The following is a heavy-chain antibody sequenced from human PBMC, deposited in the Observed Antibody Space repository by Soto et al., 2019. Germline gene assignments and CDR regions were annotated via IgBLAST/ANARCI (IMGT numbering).Heavy chain of an antibody. D-gene: IGHD3-10*01. CDR3: AKVSRRGSAIDFDY. J-gene: IGHJ4*02. V-gene: IGHV1-8*01. CDR1: GYTFSTYD. Sequence: QVQLVQSGAEVKKPGASVKVSCKASGYTFSTYDINWVRLATGQGLEWMGWMNPSSGDTGYAPKFQGRVTMTRDTSTTRAYMELYSLRSEDTAVYYCAKVSRRGSAIDFDYWGQGTLVTVSP. CDR2: MNPSSGDT.